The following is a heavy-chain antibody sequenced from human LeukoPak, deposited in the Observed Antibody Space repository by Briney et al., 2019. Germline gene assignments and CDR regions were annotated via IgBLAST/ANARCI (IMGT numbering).Heavy chain of an antibody. J-gene: IGHJ4*02. Sequence: SETLSLTCAVSGYSISSGYYWGWIRQPPGKGREWIGSIYHSGSTYYNPSRKSRVTISVDTPKNQFSLKLSSVTAADTAVYYCARRSGSSSYHFDYWGQGTLVTVSS. CDR2: IYHSGST. CDR1: GYSISSGYY. CDR3: ARRSGSSSYHFDY. D-gene: IGHD6-6*01. V-gene: IGHV4-38-2*01.